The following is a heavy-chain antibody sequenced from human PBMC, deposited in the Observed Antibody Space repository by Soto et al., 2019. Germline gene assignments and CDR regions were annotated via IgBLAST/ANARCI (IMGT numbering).Heavy chain of an antibody. J-gene: IGHJ4*02. CDR3: ARDLESYGDYLPDY. D-gene: IGHD4-17*01. Sequence: SVKVSCKSSEDTFRRHTITWVRQAPGQGLEWMGRITHVLNIANYAQKFQGRVKITADTSTSTAYMELRSLRSDDTAVYYCARDLESYGDYLPDYWGQGTLVTVSS. CDR1: EDTFRRHT. CDR2: ITHVLNIA. V-gene: IGHV1-69*04.